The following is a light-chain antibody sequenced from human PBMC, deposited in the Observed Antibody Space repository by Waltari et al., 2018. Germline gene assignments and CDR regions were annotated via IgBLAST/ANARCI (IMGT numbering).Light chain of an antibody. CDR1: SSTNGNNP. CDR3: ASWDDSLNGFWV. V-gene: IGLV1-44*01. J-gene: IGLJ3*02. Sequence: QTVLPPPPSASGPPVQRVSSSCSSSSSTNGNNPFHWSQQFPGTAPKLLLYRNNQRPSGVPDRFSGSKSATSASLAISGLQSEDEADYYCASWDDSLNGFWVFGGGTKLTVL. CDR2: RNN.